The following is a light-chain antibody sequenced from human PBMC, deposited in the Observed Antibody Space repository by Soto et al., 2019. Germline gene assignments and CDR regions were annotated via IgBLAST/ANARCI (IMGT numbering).Light chain of an antibody. J-gene: IGLJ2*01. V-gene: IGLV1-44*01. CDR1: SSNIGTNT. Sequence: QPVLTQPPSASGTPGQRVTISCSGSSSNIGTNTFIWYQHLPGAAPKLLIYSYNQRPSGVPDRFSGSKSGTSASLAISWLESEDEADYYCAAVDVSLVVFGGGTKLTVL. CDR3: AAVDVSLVV. CDR2: SYN.